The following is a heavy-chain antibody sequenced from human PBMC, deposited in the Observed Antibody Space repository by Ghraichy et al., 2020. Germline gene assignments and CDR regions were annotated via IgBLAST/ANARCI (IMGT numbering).Heavy chain of an antibody. J-gene: IGHJ6*03. Sequence: ASVKVSCKASGYTFTSYDINWVRQATGQGLEWMGWMNPNSGNTGYAQKFQGRVTMTRNTSISTAYMELSSLRSEDTAMYYCAREIHGGYYYYYYMDVWGKGTTVTVSS. CDR3: AREIHGGYYYYYYMDV. CDR2: MNPNSGNT. CDR1: GYTFTSYD. V-gene: IGHV1-8*01.